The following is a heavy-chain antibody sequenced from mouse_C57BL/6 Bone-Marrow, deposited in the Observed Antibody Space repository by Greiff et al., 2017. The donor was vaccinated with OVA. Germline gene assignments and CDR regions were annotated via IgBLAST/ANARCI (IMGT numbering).Heavy chain of an antibody. CDR2: IRNKANGYTT. D-gene: IGHD4-1*02. J-gene: IGHJ2*01. CDR1: GFTFTDYY. V-gene: IGHV7-3*01. Sequence: EVKLMESGGGLVQPGGSLSLSCAASGFTFTDYYMSWVRQPPGKALEWLGFIRNKANGYTTEYSASVKGRFTISRDNSQSILYLQMNALRAEDSATYDCARSPTGKRALDYWGQGTTLTVSS. CDR3: ARSPTGKRALDY.